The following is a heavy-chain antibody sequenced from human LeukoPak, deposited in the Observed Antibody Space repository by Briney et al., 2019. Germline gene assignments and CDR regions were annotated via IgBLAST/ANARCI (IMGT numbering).Heavy chain of an antibody. CDR2: INPNSGGT. CDR1: VYTFTGYY. V-gene: IGHV1-2*02. J-gene: IGHJ3*02. D-gene: IGHD2-2*01. Sequence: ASVKVSCKASVYTFTGYYMHWVRQAPGQGLEWMGWINPNSGGTNYAQKFQGRVTMTRDTSISTAYMELSRLRSDDTAVYYCASLPPGYCSSTSCDRAFDIWGQGTMVTVSS. CDR3: ASLPPGYCSSTSCDRAFDI.